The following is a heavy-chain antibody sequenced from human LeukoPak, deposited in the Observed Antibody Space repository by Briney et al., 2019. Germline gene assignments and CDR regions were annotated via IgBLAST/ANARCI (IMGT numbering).Heavy chain of an antibody. Sequence: AGGSLRLSCAASGFTFSSYEMNWVRQAPGKGPEWVSYISSSGSTIYYADSVKGRFPISRDNAKNSLYLQMNSLRAEDTAVYYCARAGVIAAATLDYWGQGTPVTVSS. CDR1: GFTFSSYE. V-gene: IGHV3-48*03. CDR2: ISSSGSTI. D-gene: IGHD6-13*01. CDR3: ARAGVIAAATLDY. J-gene: IGHJ4*02.